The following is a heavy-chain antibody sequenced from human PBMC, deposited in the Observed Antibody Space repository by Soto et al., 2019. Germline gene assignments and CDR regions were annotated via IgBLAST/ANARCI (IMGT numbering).Heavy chain of an antibody. D-gene: IGHD2-15*01. V-gene: IGHV3-21*01. J-gene: IGHJ6*03. CDR1: GFTFSSYS. CDR2: ISSSSSYI. CDR3: ARAIRLGYVYMDV. Sequence: GGSLKLSCAASGFTFSSYSMNWVRQAPGKGLEWVSSISSSSSYIYYADSVKGRFTISRDNAKNSLYLQMNSLRAEDTAVYYCARAIRLGYVYMDVWGKGTTVTVSS.